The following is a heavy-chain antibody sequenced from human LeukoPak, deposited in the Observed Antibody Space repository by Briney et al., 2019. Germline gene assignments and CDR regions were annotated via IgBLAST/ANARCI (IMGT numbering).Heavy chain of an antibody. CDR1: GGSISSYY. D-gene: IGHD3-3*01. J-gene: IGHJ6*02. CDR2: IYTSGST. V-gene: IGHV4-4*07. Sequence: PSETLSLTCTVSGGSISSYYWSWIRQPAGKGLEWIGRIYTSGSTNYNPSLKSRVTMSVDTSKNQFSLKLSSVTAADTAVYYCARDSQDYDFWSGSGYYGMDVWGQGTTVTVSS. CDR3: ARDSQDYDFWSGSGYYGMDV.